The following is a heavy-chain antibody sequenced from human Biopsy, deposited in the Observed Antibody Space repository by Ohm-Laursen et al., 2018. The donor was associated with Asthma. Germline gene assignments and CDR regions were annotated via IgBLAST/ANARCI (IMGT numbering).Heavy chain of an antibody. CDR2: ILFDGRKI. Sequence: SLRLSCAAPGFNFHNYGMNWVRRAPGKGLEWVAQILFDGRKINYPDSVKGRFTISRGNSKNMVYLQMNSLRPEDTAVYYCAKDRVAGRSYYFDYWGQGSLVSVSS. CDR1: GFNFHNYG. J-gene: IGHJ4*02. CDR3: AKDRVAGRSYYFDY. V-gene: IGHV3-30*18. D-gene: IGHD6-13*01.